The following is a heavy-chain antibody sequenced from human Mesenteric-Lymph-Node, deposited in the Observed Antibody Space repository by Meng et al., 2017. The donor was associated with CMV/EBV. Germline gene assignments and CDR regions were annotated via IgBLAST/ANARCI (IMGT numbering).Heavy chain of an antibody. D-gene: IGHD3/OR15-3a*01. CDR3: ARRWADFWTGYLDP. CDR2: INQDGSVK. Sequence: GGSLRLSCAASTFTFSNYWMSWVRQAPGKGLEWVANINQDGSVKYSVDSVKGRFTISRDNSKNTLYLQMNSLRVGDTAVYYCARRWADFWTGYLDPWGQGTLVTVSS. CDR1: TFTFSNYW. J-gene: IGHJ5*02. V-gene: IGHV3-7*01.